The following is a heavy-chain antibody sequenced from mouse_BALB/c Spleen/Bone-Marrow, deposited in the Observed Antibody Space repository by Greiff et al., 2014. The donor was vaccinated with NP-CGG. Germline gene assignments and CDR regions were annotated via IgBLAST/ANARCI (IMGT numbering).Heavy chain of an antibody. CDR1: GYSITSDYA. D-gene: IGHD2-4*01. J-gene: IGHJ2*01. V-gene: IGHV3-2*02. CDR3: ARYDYDVGYFDY. Sequence: EVKLMESGPGLVKPSQSLSLTCTVTGYSITSDYAWNWIRQFPGNKLEWMGYISYSGSTSYNPSLKSRISFTRDTSKNQFFLQLNSVTTEDTATYYCARYDYDVGYFDYWGQGTTLTVSS. CDR2: ISYSGST.